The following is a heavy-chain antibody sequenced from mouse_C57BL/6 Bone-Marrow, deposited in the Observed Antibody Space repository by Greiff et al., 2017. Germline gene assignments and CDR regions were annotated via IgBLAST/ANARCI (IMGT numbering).Heavy chain of an antibody. CDR1: GYTFTSYW. Sequence: QVQLQQPGAELVMPGASVKLSCKASGYTFTSYWMHWVKQRPGQGLEWIGEIDPSDSYTNYNQKFKGKSTLTVDKSSSTAYMQLSSLTSEDSAVYDCARDYYGCFDYWGQGTTLTVSS. V-gene: IGHV1-69*01. J-gene: IGHJ2*01. CDR3: ARDYYGCFDY. D-gene: IGHD1-1*01. CDR2: IDPSDSYT.